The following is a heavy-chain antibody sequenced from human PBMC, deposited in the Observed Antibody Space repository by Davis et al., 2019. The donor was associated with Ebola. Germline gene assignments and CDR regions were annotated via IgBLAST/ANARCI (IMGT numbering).Heavy chain of an antibody. CDR2: IHHSGTT. J-gene: IGHJ6*02. V-gene: IGHV4-34*01. D-gene: IGHD6-19*01. CDR1: GGSFSGYY. CDR3: AREGAVAASFQTDYYYYYGMDV. Sequence: MPSETLSLTCAVHGGSFSGYYWSWIRQPPGKGLEWIGEIHHSGTTNYNPSLKSRVTISVDTSKNQFSLKLSSVTAADTAVYYCAREGAVAASFQTDYYYYYGMDVWGQGTTVTVSS.